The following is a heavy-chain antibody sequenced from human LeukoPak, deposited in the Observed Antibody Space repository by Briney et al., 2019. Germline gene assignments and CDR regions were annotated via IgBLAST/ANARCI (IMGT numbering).Heavy chain of an antibody. V-gene: IGHV4-39*07. CDR3: ARGTSDFWSGRSDY. J-gene: IGHJ4*02. Sequence: SETLSLTCTVSGGSISSSSYYWGWVRQPPGTGLEWIGSIYYSGSTYYNPSLKSRVTISVDTSKNQFSLKLSSVTAADTAVYYCARGTSDFWSGRSDYWGQGTLVTVSS. CDR1: GGSISSSSYY. CDR2: IYYSGST. D-gene: IGHD3-3*01.